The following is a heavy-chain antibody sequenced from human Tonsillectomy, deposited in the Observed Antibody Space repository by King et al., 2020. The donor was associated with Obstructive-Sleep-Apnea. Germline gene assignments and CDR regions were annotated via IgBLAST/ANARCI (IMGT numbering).Heavy chain of an antibody. CDR1: GFIFSTYT. CDR3: TRDSGRRWDFDY. V-gene: IGHV3-21*01. D-gene: IGHD5-24*01. Sequence: DVQLVESGGGLVKPGGSVRLSCAASGFIFSTYTMNWVRQTPGKGLEWVSSISSTSIYIYYADSLKGRFTISRDNAKNALYLQVNSLRVEDTAVYYCTRDSGRRWDFDYWGQGTLVTVSS. J-gene: IGHJ4*02. CDR2: ISSTSIYI.